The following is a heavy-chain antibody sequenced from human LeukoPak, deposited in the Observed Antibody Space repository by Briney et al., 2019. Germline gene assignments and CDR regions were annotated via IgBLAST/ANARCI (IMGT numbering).Heavy chain of an antibody. Sequence: RGSRTLSCAASGFTFSSYSMNWVRQAPGKGLEWVSSISSSSSYIFYADSVKGRFTISRDNAKNSLYLQVNSLRAEDTAVYYCARRLDSSMEGVYWGQGSL. D-gene: IGHD6-6*01. CDR3: ARRLDSSMEGVY. J-gene: IGHJ4*01. CDR1: GFTFSSYS. V-gene: IGHV3-21*01. CDR2: ISSSSSYI.